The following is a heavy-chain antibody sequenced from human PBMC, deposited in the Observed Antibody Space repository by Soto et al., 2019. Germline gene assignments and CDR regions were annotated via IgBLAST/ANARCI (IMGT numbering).Heavy chain of an antibody. V-gene: IGHV3-53*01. D-gene: IGHD2-15*01. J-gene: IGHJ6*02. CDR3: AKDLGPLRLLNYYCYGLDV. Sequence: RGSLTLSCNASGFTVGNTYMSWVRHAPGMEMEWVAVIESGGSTHYADSVKGRFTISRDIPKNMIYLQLHTLRAEDTAVYYCAKDLGPLRLLNYYCYGLDVWGQGTTVTVSS. CDR2: IESGGST. CDR1: GFTVGNTY.